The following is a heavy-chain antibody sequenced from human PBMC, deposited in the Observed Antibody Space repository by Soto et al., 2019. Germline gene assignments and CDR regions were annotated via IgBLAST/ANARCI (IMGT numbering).Heavy chain of an antibody. CDR1: GGSVSSGSYY. V-gene: IGHV4-61*01. D-gene: IGHD6-6*01. CDR3: ARASYSSSSAFDY. CDR2: IYYSGST. J-gene: IGHJ4*02. Sequence: PSETLSLTXTVSGGSVSSGSYYWSWIRQPPGKGLEWIGYIYYSGSTNYNPSLKSRVTISVDTSKNQFSLKLSSVTAADTAVYYCARASYSSSSAFDYWGQGTLVTVSS.